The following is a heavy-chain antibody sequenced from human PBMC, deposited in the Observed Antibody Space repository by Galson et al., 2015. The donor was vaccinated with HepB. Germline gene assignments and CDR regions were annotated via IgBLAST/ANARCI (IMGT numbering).Heavy chain of an antibody. CDR3: ARGRGHFGSGAEQLDY. D-gene: IGHD3-10*01. Sequence: SVKVSCKASGYTFTKYGVNWVRQAPGQGLEWMGWISADSGFTNYAPKFRDRVTMTTDTPATTAYMDLRSLRSDDTAVYFCARGRGHFGSGAEQLDYWGQGTLVTVSS. V-gene: IGHV1-18*01. CDR1: GYTFTKYG. J-gene: IGHJ4*02. CDR2: ISADSGFT.